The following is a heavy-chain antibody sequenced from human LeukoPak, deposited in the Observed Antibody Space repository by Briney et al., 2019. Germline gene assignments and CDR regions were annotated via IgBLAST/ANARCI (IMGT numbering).Heavy chain of an antibody. J-gene: IGHJ6*03. CDR2: IYYSGST. CDR3: ARQTGAYYYYMDV. V-gene: IGHV4-59*08. CDR1: GGSINSYY. D-gene: IGHD7-27*01. Sequence: SETLSLTCTVSGGSINSYYWNWIRQPPGKGLEWIGYIYYSGSTNYNPSLKSRVTISLDTSKNQFSLKLSSVTAADTAVYYCARQTGAYYYYMDVWGKGTTVTVSS.